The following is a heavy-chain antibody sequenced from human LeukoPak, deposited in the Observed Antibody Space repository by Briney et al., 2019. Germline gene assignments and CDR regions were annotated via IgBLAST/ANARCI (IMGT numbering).Heavy chain of an antibody. J-gene: IGHJ4*02. Sequence: SETLSLTCTVSGGSISSSSYYWGWIRQPPGKGLEWIGSIYYSGSTYYNPSLKSRVTISVDTSKNQFSLKLSSVTAADTAVYYCARDTPPGPRIAAAKNPFDYWGQGTLVTVSS. D-gene: IGHD6-13*01. CDR1: GGSISSSSYY. CDR3: ARDTPPGPRIAAAKNPFDY. CDR2: IYYSGST. V-gene: IGHV4-39*07.